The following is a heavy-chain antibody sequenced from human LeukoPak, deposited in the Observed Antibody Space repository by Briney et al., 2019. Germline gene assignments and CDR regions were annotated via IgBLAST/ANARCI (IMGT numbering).Heavy chain of an antibody. Sequence: GGSLRLSCAASGFTFSSYWMSWVRQAPGKGLEWVANIKQDGSEKYYVDSVKGRFTISRDNAKNSLYLQMNSLRAEDTAVYYCARYYYDILTGDPGCIDYWGQGTLVTVSS. CDR2: IKQDGSEK. CDR3: ARYYYDILTGDPGCIDY. J-gene: IGHJ4*02. D-gene: IGHD3-9*01. V-gene: IGHV3-7*01. CDR1: GFTFSSYW.